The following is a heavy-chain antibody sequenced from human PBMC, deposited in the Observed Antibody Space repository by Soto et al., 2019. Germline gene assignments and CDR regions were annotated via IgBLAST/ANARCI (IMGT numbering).Heavy chain of an antibody. V-gene: IGHV3-30*18. CDR3: AKESGGESYAAYFDL. J-gene: IGHJ4*02. Sequence: QVQLVESGGGVVQPGTSLRLACAASGFTLSNIGMQWVRQAPGKGLEWVAVISAGGNTKYYADSVKGRFTISRDNSKNTLFLQMNSLRTEDTAVYYCAKESGGESYAAYFDLWGQGTLVTVSA. D-gene: IGHD2-21*01. CDR1: GFTLSNIG. CDR2: ISAGGNTK.